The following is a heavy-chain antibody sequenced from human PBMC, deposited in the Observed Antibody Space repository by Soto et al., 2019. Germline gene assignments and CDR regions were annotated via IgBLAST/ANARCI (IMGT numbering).Heavy chain of an antibody. V-gene: IGHV4-30-4*01. CDR3: ARDSPNYDSSGYYLEYYGMDV. CDR1: GGSISRGDYY. Sequence: SETLSLTCTVSGGSISRGDYYWSWIRQPPGKGLEWIGYIYYSGSTYYNPSLKSRVTISVDASKNQFSLKLSSVTAADTAVYYCARDSPNYDSSGYYLEYYGMDVWGQGTTVTVS. CDR2: IYYSGST. J-gene: IGHJ6*02. D-gene: IGHD3-22*01.